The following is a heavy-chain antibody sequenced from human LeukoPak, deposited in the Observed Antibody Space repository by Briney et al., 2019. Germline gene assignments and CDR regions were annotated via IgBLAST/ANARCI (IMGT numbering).Heavy chain of an antibody. CDR3: ARVRYSYGARYYLDY. CDR2: ISSSSSTI. V-gene: IGHV3-48*04. J-gene: IGHJ4*02. CDR1: GFTFSSYS. Sequence: GGSLRLSCAASGFTFSSYSMNWVRQAPGKGLEGVSYISSSSSTIYYADSVKGRFTISRDNAKNSLYLQMNSLRAEDTAVYYCARVRYSYGARYYLDYWGQGTLVTVSS. D-gene: IGHD5-18*01.